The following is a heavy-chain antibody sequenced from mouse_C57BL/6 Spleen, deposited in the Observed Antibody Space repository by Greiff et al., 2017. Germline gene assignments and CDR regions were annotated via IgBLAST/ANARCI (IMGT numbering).Heavy chain of an antibody. V-gene: IGHV1-19*01. J-gene: IGHJ4*01. CDR2: INPYNGGT. CDR3: ARPTVVAGDAMDY. D-gene: IGHD1-1*01. Sequence: EVMLVESGPVLVKPGASVKMSCKASGYTFTDYYMNWVKQSHGKSLEWIGVINPYNGGTSYNQKFKGKATLTVDKSSSTAYMELNSLTSEDSAVYYCARPTVVAGDAMDYWGQGTSVTVSS. CDR1: GYTFTDYY.